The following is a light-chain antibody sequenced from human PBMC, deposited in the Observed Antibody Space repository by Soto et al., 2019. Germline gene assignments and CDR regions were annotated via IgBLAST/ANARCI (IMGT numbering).Light chain of an antibody. CDR3: CSYARSPYVV. V-gene: IGLV2-23*01. CDR2: EGS. Sequence: QSALTQPASVSGSPGQSITISCTGTSSDVGSYNLVSWYQQHPGKAPKLMIYEGSKRPSGVSNRFSGSKSGNTASLTISGLQAEDEADYYCCSYARSPYVVFGGGTKLTVL. CDR1: SSDVGSYNL. J-gene: IGLJ2*01.